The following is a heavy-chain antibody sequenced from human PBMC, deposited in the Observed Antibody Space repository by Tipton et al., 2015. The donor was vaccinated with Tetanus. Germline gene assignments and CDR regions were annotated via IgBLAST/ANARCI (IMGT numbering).Heavy chain of an antibody. V-gene: IGHV4-39*01. CDR1: GGSISSGNYY. CDR3: ARHESLVGGSYDY. D-gene: IGHD3-10*01. Sequence: TLSLTCTVSGGSISSGNYYWGWIRQPPGKGLEWIGSLYFSGRTYYSPPLKSRVTISVDTSNNQFSLKLTSVNAADSAVYYCARHESLVGGSYDYWGQGTLVTVSS. J-gene: IGHJ4*02. CDR2: LYFSGRT.